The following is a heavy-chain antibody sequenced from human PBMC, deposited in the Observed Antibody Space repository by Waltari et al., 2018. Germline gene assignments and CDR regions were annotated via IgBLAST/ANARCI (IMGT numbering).Heavy chain of an antibody. CDR3: ARSYYRSYFDY. Sequence: QVQLQESGTGLVKPSQTLSLTCTVSGGSISSGSYYWSWIRQPAGKGLEWIGRIYTSGSTNYNPSLKSRVTISVDTSKNQFSLKLSSVTAADTAVYYCARSYYRSYFDYWGQGTLVTVSS. CDR1: GGSISSGSYY. D-gene: IGHD3-10*01. J-gene: IGHJ4*02. CDR2: IYTSGST. V-gene: IGHV4-61*02.